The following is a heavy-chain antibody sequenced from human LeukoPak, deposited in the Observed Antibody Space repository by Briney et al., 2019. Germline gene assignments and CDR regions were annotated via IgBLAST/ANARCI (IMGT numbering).Heavy chain of an antibody. CDR2: IYYSGST. D-gene: IGHD3-22*01. J-gene: IGHJ3*01. CDR1: SGSISIYY. V-gene: IGHV4-59*01. Sequence: SETLSLTCTVSSGSISIYYGSCIPQPPGRGLEWMLYIYYSGSTTYTPSIKSRVTLSLDKSQNNISLTLNHVTAGGTAVYYCARGKTYYDISKVAFDVWGQATMVTVSS. CDR3: ARGKTYYDISKVAFDV.